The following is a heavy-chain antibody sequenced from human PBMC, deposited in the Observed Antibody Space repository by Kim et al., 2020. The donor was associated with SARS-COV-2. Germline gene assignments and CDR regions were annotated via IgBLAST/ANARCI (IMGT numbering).Heavy chain of an antibody. CDR2: IFYNGET. D-gene: IGHD3-10*01. J-gene: IGHJ5*02. CDR1: GGSISNYW. CDR3: ARDTHQYDPGSFEDWFDP. V-gene: IGHV4-59*01. Sequence: SETLSLTCTVSGGSISNYWWSWIRQPPGKGLEWIGHIFYNGETNYNPSLKGRAVILVDMSNNRISLRLNSVTAADTAAYYCARDTHQYDPGSFEDWFDP.